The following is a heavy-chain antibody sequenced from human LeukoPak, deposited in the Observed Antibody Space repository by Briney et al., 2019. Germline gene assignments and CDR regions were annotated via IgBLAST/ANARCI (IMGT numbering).Heavy chain of an antibody. CDR1: GESFSGFY. CDR3: ARRPGRGRFDP. J-gene: IGHJ5*02. Sequence: SQTLSLTCGVYGESFSGFYWSWIRQTPGKGLQWIGEINHSGDINYNPSLKSRLTISVETSTNQFSLRLSSVTAADTAVYYCARRPGRGRFDPWGQGTLVTVSS. D-gene: IGHD3-10*01. CDR2: INHSGDI. V-gene: IGHV4-34*01.